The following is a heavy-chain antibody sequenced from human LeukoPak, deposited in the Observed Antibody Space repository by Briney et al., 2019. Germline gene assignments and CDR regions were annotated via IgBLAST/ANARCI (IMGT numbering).Heavy chain of an antibody. J-gene: IGHJ4*02. CDR1: GGTFSSYT. CDR2: IIPILGIA. Sequence: SVKVSCKASGGTFSSYTISWVRQAPGQGLEWMGRIIPILGIANYAQKFQGRVTITADKSTSTAYMELSSLRSEDTAVYYCARVVRYCSSWEDYWGQGTPVTVSS. CDR3: ARVVRYCSSWEDY. D-gene: IGHD6-13*01. V-gene: IGHV1-69*02.